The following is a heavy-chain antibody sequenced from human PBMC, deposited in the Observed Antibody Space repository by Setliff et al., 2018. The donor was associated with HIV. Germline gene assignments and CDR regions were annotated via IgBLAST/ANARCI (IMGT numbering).Heavy chain of an antibody. CDR1: GYMFIAYG. Sequence: ASVKVSCKTSGYMFIAYGMSWVRRAPGQGLEWMGWIGPYNGRTEYAQEFQGRLTLTADKATNTAYMELSSLTSEDTAVYYRARELGGFDYWGQGTLVTVSS. CDR2: IGPYNGRT. CDR3: ARELGGFDY. D-gene: IGHD7-27*01. J-gene: IGHJ4*02. V-gene: IGHV1-18*01.